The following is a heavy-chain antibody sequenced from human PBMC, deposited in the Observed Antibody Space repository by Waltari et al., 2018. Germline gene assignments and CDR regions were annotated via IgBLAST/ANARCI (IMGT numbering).Heavy chain of an antibody. J-gene: IGHJ6*03. D-gene: IGHD2-15*01. Sequence: QLQLQESGPGLVKPSETLSLPCTVPGGSISSSSYYWGWIRQPPGKGLEWIGSIYYSGSTYYNPSLKSRVTISVDTSKNQFSLKLSSVTAADTAVYYCARSGYCSGGSCYANYYYYYMDVWGKGTTVTVSS. V-gene: IGHV4-39*01. CDR3: ARSGYCSGGSCYANYYYYYMDV. CDR1: GGSISSSSYY. CDR2: IYYSGST.